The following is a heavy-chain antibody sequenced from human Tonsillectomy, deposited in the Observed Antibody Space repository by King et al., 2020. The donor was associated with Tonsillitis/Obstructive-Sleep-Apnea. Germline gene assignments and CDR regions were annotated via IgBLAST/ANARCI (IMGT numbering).Heavy chain of an antibody. J-gene: IGHJ5*02. CDR3: ARDIGYYISGSHP. CDR2: ISWNSGGI. D-gene: IGHD3-10*01. CDR1: GFTFDDYA. Sequence: DVQLVESGGGLVQPGRSLRLSCAASGFTFDDYAMHWVRQAPGKGLEWVSGISWNSGGIDYADSVKGRFTISRDNAKNSLYLQMNSLRPEDTAFYYCARDIGYYISGSHPWGQGTLVTVSS. V-gene: IGHV3-9*01.